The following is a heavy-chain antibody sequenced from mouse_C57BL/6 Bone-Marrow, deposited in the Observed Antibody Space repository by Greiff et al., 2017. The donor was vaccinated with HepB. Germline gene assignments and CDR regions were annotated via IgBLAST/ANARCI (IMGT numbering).Heavy chain of an antibody. J-gene: IGHJ4*01. CDR3: ASTTHGAMDY. CDR1: GFTFSDYY. Sequence: EVMLVESGGGLVQPGGSLKLSCAASGFTFSDYYMYWVRQTPEKRLEWVAYISNGGGSTYYPDTVKGRFTISRDNAKNTLYLQMSRLKSEDTAMYYGASTTHGAMDYWGQGTSVTVSA. D-gene: IGHD1-1*01. CDR2: ISNGGGST. V-gene: IGHV5-12*01.